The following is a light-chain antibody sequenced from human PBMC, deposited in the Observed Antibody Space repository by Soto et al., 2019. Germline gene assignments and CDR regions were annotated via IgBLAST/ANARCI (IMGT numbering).Light chain of an antibody. J-gene: IGKJ4*01. Sequence: DIQMTQSPPFLSASVGDRVTITCRASQSISSWLAWYQQKPGKAPKLLIYDASNLETGVPSRFSGSGSGTDFTFTISSLQPEDIATYYCQQYDNLPLTFGGGTKVDIK. CDR3: QQYDNLPLT. CDR1: QSISSW. V-gene: IGKV1-33*01. CDR2: DAS.